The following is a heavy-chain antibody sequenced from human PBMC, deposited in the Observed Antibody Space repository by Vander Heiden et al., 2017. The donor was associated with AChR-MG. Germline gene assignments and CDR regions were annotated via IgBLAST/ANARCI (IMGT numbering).Heavy chain of an antibody. CDR2: IFPGDSDT. Sequence: VQLVQSGAEVKNPGESLKISCKGSGYSFSSYWIGWVRQMPGKGLEWMGIIFPGDSDTTYSPSFQGQVTISADKSITTAFLQWTNLKASDTAMYYCASAQLTGRAFDIWGQGKMVTVSS. CDR3: ASAQLTGRAFDI. V-gene: IGHV5-51*01. J-gene: IGHJ3*02. CDR1: GYSFSSYW. D-gene: IGHD3-9*01.